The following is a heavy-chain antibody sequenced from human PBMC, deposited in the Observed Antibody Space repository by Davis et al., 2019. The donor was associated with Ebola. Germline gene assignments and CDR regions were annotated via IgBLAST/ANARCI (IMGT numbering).Heavy chain of an antibody. CDR1: GGSISGYY. V-gene: IGHV4-59*05. D-gene: IGHD3-10*01. J-gene: IGHJ6*02. Sequence: SETLSLTCTVSGGSISGYYWSWIRQPPGKGLEWIGSIYYSGSTYYNPSLKSRVTISVDTSKNQFSLKLSSVTAADTAMYYCARLNYYAHVWGQGTTVTVSS. CDR2: IYYSGST. CDR3: ARLNYYAHV.